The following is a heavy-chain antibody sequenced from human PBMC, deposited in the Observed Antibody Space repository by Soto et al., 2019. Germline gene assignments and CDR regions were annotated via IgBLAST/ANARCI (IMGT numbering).Heavy chain of an antibody. J-gene: IGHJ4*02. V-gene: IGHV3-30*18. Sequence: GGSLRLSCVGSGFTFSNYGMHWVRQPPGKGLEWVALISDDGDKRYYADSVKGRLIISRDNSKDTLYLQMNSLGPDDTAVYFCAKARVRIVGANSFDYWGQGTPVTVSP. CDR1: GFTFSNYG. D-gene: IGHD1-26*01. CDR3: AKARVRIVGANSFDY. CDR2: ISDDGDKR.